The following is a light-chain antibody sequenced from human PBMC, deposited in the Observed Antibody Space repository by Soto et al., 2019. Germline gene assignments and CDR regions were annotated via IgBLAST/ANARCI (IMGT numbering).Light chain of an antibody. CDR3: MQTLQTPRT. J-gene: IGKJ1*01. V-gene: IGKV2-28*01. Sequence: DIVMTQSPLSLPVTPGEAASISCISSQSLLHKNGNNYFNWYLQRPGQSPQLLFYMGFRRASGVPARFSGSGSGTYFTLQISRVEAEDAGVYYCMQTLQTPRTFGQGTKVEI. CDR2: MGF. CDR1: QSLLHKNGNNY.